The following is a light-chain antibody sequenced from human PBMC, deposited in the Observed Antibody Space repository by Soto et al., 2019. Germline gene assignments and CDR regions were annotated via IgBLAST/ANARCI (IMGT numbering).Light chain of an antibody. J-gene: IGKJ1*01. CDR1: ESVSSW. V-gene: IGKV1-5*03. Sequence: DIQMTQSPSTLSASVGDRVTITCRASESVSSWLAWYQQQPGRTPKLLIYQASTLETGVPSRFSGSGSGTEFTLTISSLQPDDCATDYCQQYNAYSQAFGQGTKVEIK. CDR3: QQYNAYSQA. CDR2: QAS.